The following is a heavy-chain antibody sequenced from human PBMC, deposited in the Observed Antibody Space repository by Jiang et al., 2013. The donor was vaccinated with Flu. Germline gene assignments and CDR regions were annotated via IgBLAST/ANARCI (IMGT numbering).Heavy chain of an antibody. Sequence: SGAEVKKPGSSVKVSCKASGGTFSSYAISWVRQAPGQGLEWMGRIIPILGIANYAQKFQGRVTITADKSTSTAYMELSSLRSEDTAVYYCAYDYYDSSGADYWGQGTLVTVSS. CDR1: GGTFSSYA. V-gene: IGHV1-69*04. D-gene: IGHD3-22*01. CDR3: AYDYYDSSGADY. J-gene: IGHJ4*02. CDR2: IIPILGIA.